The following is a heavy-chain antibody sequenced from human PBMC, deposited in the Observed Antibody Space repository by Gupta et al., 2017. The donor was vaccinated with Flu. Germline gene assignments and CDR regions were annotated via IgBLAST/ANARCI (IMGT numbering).Heavy chain of an antibody. CDR2: ISSGSRTI. V-gene: IGHV3-48*01. J-gene: IGHJ4*02. CDR3: AVDAAYSDVNDY. D-gene: IGHD3-22*01. Sequence: EVQLVESGGGLIQPAGSPRLSCAASGFTFSTYDMNWVRQAPGKGLEWVSYISSGSRTIHYADSVKGRFTISRDNAKKSLYLQMNSLRAGDTAVYYCAVDAAYSDVNDYWGQGTLVTVSS. CDR1: GFTFSTYD.